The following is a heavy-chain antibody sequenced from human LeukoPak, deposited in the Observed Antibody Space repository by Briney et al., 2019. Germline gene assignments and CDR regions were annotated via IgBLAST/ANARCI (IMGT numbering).Heavy chain of an antibody. CDR3: AKAGYSYGYNWFDP. CDR1: GFTFDDYA. Sequence: GRSLRLSCAASGFTFDDYAMHWVRQAPGKGLEWVSGISWNSGSIGYADSVKGRFTISRDNAKNSLYLQMNSLRAEDTALYYCAKAGYSYGYNWFDPWGQGTLVTVSS. V-gene: IGHV3-9*01. CDR2: ISWNSGSI. J-gene: IGHJ5*02. D-gene: IGHD5-18*01.